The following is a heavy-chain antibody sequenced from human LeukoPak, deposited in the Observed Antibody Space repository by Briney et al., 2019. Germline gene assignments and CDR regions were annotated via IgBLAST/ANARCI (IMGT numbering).Heavy chain of an antibody. J-gene: IGHJ4*02. CDR2: FSTSGGST. Sequence: QCGGPLRLSCAASGYPLSHYDMIWPRQAPGKGVEWLSDFSTSGGSTYYADFVQGRFTSSRDNSKNTLYLQMNSLRAEVMAVYYCAKDWLGVVSAPSFDYWGQGTLVTVSS. CDR3: AKDWLGVVSAPSFDY. D-gene: IGHD2-21*02. V-gene: IGHV3-23*01. CDR1: GYPLSHYD.